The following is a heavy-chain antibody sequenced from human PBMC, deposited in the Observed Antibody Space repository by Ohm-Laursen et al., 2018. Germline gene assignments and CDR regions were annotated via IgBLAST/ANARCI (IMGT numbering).Heavy chain of an antibody. CDR2: ITWDSGSI. V-gene: IGHV3-9*01. Sequence: SLRLSCAASGFTFGDYGLHWVRQAPGKGLEWVSSITWDSGSIGYADSVEGRFTVSRDNARNSLYLQMNSLRSEDTALYYCAKDSGGRTQQVAEKGIDLWGQGTLVTVSS. J-gene: IGHJ5*02. D-gene: IGHD6-13*01. CDR1: GFTFGDYG. CDR3: AKDSGGRTQQVAEKGIDL.